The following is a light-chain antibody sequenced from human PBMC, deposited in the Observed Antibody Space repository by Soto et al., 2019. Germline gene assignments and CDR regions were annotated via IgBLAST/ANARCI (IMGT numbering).Light chain of an antibody. CDR2: GAS. Sequence: EIVLTQSPGTLSLSPGVKATLSCWPGQGVNRNSLAWYQQKPGQAPRLLIYGASSRATGIPDTFSGSGSGTDFTLTISRLEPGDFAVYYCQQYGTSPWTFGQGTKVEIK. CDR1: QGVNRNS. CDR3: QQYGTSPWT. J-gene: IGKJ1*01. V-gene: IGKV3-20*01.